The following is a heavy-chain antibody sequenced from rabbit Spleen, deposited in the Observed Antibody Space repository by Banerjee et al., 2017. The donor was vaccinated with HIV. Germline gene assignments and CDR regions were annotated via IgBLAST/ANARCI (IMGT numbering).Heavy chain of an antibody. CDR1: GFSFSSGYY. V-gene: IGHV1S45*01. CDR2: IDTGSSGFT. J-gene: IGHJ6*01. Sequence: QQQLEESGGGLVKPGGTLTLTCTASGFSFSSGYYMCWVRQAPGKGLEWIACIDTGSSGFTYFASWAKGRFTISKTSSTTVTLQVTSLTAADTATYFCARDSGTSFSSYGMDLWGPGTLVTV. D-gene: IGHD8-1*01. CDR3: ARDSGTSFSSYGMDL.